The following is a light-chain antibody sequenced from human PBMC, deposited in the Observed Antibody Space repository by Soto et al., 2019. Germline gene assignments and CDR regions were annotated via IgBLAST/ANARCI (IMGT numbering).Light chain of an antibody. CDR3: QQYKNWPL. V-gene: IGKV3-15*01. CDR2: GAS. Sequence: MMITQSPAPWPVSPGERVTLSCRTSHSVNSHVAWYAQKPGQAPRLLLYGASTRATGIPVRFGGSWFGTEFTLTISSLQSEDFAVYYYQQYKNWPLFRQGTRLEIK. J-gene: IGKJ5*01. CDR1: HSVNSH.